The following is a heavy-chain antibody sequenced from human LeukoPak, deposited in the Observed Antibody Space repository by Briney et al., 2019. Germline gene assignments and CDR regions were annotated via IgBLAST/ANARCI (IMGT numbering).Heavy chain of an antibody. CDR1: GFTFSSYS. J-gene: IGHJ3*01. CDR3: ATEGHYYYDSSGYYVHSFDV. D-gene: IGHD3-22*01. V-gene: IGHV3-23*01. CDR2: VSGSGVGT. Sequence: GGSLRLSCAASGFTFSSYSMNWVRHAPGKGLEWVSAVSGSGVGTYYADSVRGRFTISRDDSKSTVYLQMDSLRAEDTAVYYCATEGHYYYDSSGYYVHSFDVWGQGTVVTVSS.